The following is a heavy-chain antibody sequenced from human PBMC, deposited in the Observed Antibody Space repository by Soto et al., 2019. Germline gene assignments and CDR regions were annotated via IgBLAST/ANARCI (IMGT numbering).Heavy chain of an antibody. V-gene: IGHV1-18*01. Sequence: QVQLVQSGAEVKKPGASVKVSCKASGYTFTSYGISWVRQAPGQGLEWMGWISAYNGNTNYAQKLQGRVTMTTDTSTSTAYMELRSLRSDDTAVYYCARDHPSYDFWSGYYGRGYYYGMDVWGQGTTVTVSS. D-gene: IGHD3-3*01. CDR2: ISAYNGNT. CDR1: GYTFTSYG. CDR3: ARDHPSYDFWSGYYGRGYYYGMDV. J-gene: IGHJ6*02.